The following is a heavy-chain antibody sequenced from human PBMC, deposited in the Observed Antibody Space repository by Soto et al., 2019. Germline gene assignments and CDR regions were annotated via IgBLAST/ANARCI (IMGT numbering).Heavy chain of an antibody. CDR1: GFTFSSYS. V-gene: IGHV3-48*01. J-gene: IGHJ3*02. D-gene: IGHD3-3*01. Sequence: GGSLRLSCAASGFTFSSYSMNWVRQAPGKGLEWVSYISSSSSTIYYADSVKGRFTISRDNAKNSLYLQMNSLRAEDTAVYYCARELPTDYDFWSGYPGAAFDIWGQGTMVTVSS. CDR3: ARELPTDYDFWSGYPGAAFDI. CDR2: ISSSSSTI.